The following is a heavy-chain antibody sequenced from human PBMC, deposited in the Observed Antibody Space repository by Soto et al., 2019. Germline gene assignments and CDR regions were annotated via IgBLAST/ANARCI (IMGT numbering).Heavy chain of an antibody. D-gene: IGHD3-3*01. V-gene: IGHV3-7*01. CDR3: ARELTYYDFWSGYYILNWFDP. CDR2: IKQDGSEK. J-gene: IGHJ5*02. CDR1: GFTFSSYW. Sequence: GGSLRLSCAASGFTFSSYWMSWVRQAPGKGLEWVANIKQDGSEKYYVDSVKGRFTISRDNAKNSLYLQMNSLRAEDTAVYYCARELTYYDFWSGYYILNWFDPWGQGNLVTVSS.